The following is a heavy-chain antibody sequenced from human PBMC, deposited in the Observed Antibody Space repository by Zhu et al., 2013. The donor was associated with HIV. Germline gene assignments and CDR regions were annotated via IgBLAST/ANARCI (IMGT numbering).Heavy chain of an antibody. CDR1: GYTFTSYG. V-gene: IGHV1-18*01. CDR3: ERVPHPFYHDRSGPFDL. D-gene: IGHD3-22*01. J-gene: IGHJ4*02. CDR2: LSVYNGYT. Sequence: QVQLVQSGTEVKKPGASVKVSCKASGYTFTSYGISWVRQAPGQGLEWVGWLSVYNGYTMSAQKFQGRVTLTTDTSTSTVYMELRSLTSDDTAVYYCERVPHPFYHDRSGPFDLWGQGTLVTVSS.